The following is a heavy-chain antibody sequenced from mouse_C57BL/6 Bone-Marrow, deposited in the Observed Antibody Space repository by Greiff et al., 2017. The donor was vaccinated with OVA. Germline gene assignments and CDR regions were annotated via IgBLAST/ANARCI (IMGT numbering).Heavy chain of an antibody. CDR1: GFTFSDYG. CDR2: ISSGSSTI. Sequence: VQLKESGGGLVKPGGSLKLSCAASGFTFSDYGMHWVRQAPEKGLEWVAYISSGSSTIYYAETVKGRFTISRDNAKNTLFLQMTSLRSEDTAMYYCAMGSNYVDYAMDYWGQGTSVTVSS. CDR3: AMGSNYVDYAMDY. V-gene: IGHV5-17*01. J-gene: IGHJ4*01. D-gene: IGHD2-5*01.